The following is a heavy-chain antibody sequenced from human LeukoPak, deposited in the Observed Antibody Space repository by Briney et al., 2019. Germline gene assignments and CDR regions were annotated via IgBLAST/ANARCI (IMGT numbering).Heavy chain of an antibody. J-gene: IGHJ6*03. CDR1: GFSFSTYE. D-gene: IGHD2/OR15-2a*01. V-gene: IGHV3-48*03. Sequence: PGGSLRLSCAASGFSFSTYEMNWVRQAPGKGLEWVSYISSRGSAIYYADSVKGRFTISRDNAKNSLYLQMNSLRAEDTAVYYCARGISLGYYYYVDVWGKGTTVTVSS. CDR2: ISSRGSAI. CDR3: ARGISLGYYYYVDV.